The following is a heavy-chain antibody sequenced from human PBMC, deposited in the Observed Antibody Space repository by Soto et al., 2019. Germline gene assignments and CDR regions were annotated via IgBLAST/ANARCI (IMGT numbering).Heavy chain of an antibody. CDR2: INHSGST. V-gene: IGHV4-34*01. CDR1: GGSFSGYY. D-gene: IGHD3-9*01. CDR3: ARPRVLRYFDWSLNDAFDI. Sequence: PSETLSLTCAVYGGSFSGYYWSWIRQPPGKGLEWIGEINHSGSTNYNPSLKSRVTISVDTSKNQFSLKLSSVTAADTAVYYCARPRVLRYFDWSLNDAFDIWGQGTMVTVSS. J-gene: IGHJ3*02.